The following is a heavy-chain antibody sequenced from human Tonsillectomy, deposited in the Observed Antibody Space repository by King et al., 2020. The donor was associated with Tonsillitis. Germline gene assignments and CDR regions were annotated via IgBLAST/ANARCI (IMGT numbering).Heavy chain of an antibody. D-gene: IGHD3-22*01. CDR1: GGSISSYY. V-gene: IGHV4-59*01. Sequence: VQLQESGPGLVKPSETLSLTCTVSGGSISSYYWSWIRQPPGKGLEWIGYIYYSGSTNYNPSLKSRVTISVDTSKNQFSLKLSSVTAADTAVYYCARYSPSYYDSSGYWGFDPWGQGTLVPVSS. J-gene: IGHJ5*02. CDR2: IYYSGST. CDR3: ARYSPSYYDSSGYWGFDP.